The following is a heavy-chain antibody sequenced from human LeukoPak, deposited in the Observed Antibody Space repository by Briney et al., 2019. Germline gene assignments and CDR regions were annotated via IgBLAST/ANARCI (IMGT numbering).Heavy chain of an antibody. CDR3: AKAHGGSYHSGID. CDR1: GFTFSSYE. D-gene: IGHD1-26*01. Sequence: GGSLRLSCAASGFTFSSYEMKWVRQAPGKGLEWVSYISSSGSTIYYADSVKGRFTISRDNAKNSLYLQMNSLRAEDTAVYYCAKAHGGSYHSGIDWGQGTLVIVSS. V-gene: IGHV3-48*03. J-gene: IGHJ4*02. CDR2: ISSSGSTI.